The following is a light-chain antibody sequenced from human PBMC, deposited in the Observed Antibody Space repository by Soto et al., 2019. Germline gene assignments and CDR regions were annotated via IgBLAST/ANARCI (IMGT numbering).Light chain of an antibody. J-gene: IGKJ3*01. Sequence: EIVMTQSPATLSVSPGERATLSCRASQSVSSNLAWYQQQPGQAPRLLIYDASTRATGAPARFSGSGSGTEFTLTISSLQSEDFAVYYCQQYNNWPFTFGPGTKVDIK. CDR3: QQYNNWPFT. V-gene: IGKV3-15*01. CDR2: DAS. CDR1: QSVSSN.